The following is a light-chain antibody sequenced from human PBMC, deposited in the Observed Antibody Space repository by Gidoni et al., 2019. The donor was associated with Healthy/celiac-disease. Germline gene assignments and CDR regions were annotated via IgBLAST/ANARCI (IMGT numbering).Light chain of an antibody. J-gene: IGKJ3*01. Sequence: DIQMTQSPSSLSASVGDRVTITCLASQSISSYLNWYQQKPGQAPKLLIYAASSLQSGVPSRFSGSGSGTDFTLTISSLQPEDFATYYCQQSYSTPFTFGPGTKVDIK. V-gene: IGKV1-39*01. CDR2: AAS. CDR3: QQSYSTPFT. CDR1: QSISSY.